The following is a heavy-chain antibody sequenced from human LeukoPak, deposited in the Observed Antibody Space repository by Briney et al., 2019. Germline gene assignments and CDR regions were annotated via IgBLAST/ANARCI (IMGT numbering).Heavy chain of an antibody. CDR3: AKDILAGYRTYYFDY. D-gene: IGHD3-9*01. CDR1: GFTFSNYA. V-gene: IGHV3-23*01. CDR2: ISGSGNNT. Sequence: GGPLRLPCAASGFTFSNYAMTWVRQAPGKGLEWVSGISGSGNNTYYADSVKGRFTISRENSKHTLYMKMNGLGAEATAVYYCAKDILAGYRTYYFDYWGQGTLVTVSS. J-gene: IGHJ4*02.